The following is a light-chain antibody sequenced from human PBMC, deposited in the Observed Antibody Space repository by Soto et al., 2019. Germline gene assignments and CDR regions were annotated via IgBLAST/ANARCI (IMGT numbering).Light chain of an antibody. CDR1: QSVSRSY. V-gene: IGKV3-20*01. CDR3: QRYKSWPWT. Sequence: ELVLTQSPGTLSLSPGDRATLSCRASQSVSRSYLGWYQQKHGQAPRLLMYGASIRAAGVPDRFSGIGSGTEGTITISSLQSEDAELYDGQRYKSWPWTFGQGTKVDIK. CDR2: GAS. J-gene: IGKJ1*01.